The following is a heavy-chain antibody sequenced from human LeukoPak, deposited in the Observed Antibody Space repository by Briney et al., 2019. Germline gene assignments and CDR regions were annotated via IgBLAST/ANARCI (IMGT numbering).Heavy chain of an antibody. V-gene: IGHV1-2*02. D-gene: IGHD3-3*01. CDR2: INPNSGGT. Sequence: ASVKVSRKASGYTFTSYYMHWVRQAPGQGLEWMGWINPNSGGTNYAQKFQGRVTMTRDTSISTAYMELSRLRSDDTAVYYCARDFRVLRFLEWLLFYWGQGTLVTVSS. CDR3: ARDFRVLRFLEWLLFY. CDR1: GYTFTSYY. J-gene: IGHJ4*02.